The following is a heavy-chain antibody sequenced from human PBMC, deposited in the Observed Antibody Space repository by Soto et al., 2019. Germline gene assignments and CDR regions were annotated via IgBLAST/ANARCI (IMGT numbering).Heavy chain of an antibody. Sequence: PGGSLRLSCAASGFTFSSYGMHWVRQAPGKGLEWVAVISYDGSNKYYADSVKGRFTISRDNSKNTLYLQMNSLRAEDTAVYCCAKDRFRYCSGGSCSPDYWGQGTLVTVSS. CDR2: ISYDGSNK. CDR3: AKDRFRYCSGGSCSPDY. J-gene: IGHJ4*02. D-gene: IGHD2-15*01. CDR1: GFTFSSYG. V-gene: IGHV3-30*18.